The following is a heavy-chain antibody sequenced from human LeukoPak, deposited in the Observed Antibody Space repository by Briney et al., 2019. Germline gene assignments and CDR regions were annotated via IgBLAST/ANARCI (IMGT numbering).Heavy chain of an antibody. CDR2: IIPIFGTA. CDR1: GGTFSSYA. CDR3: ARNYYDFWSGSTSHGRFDP. J-gene: IGHJ5*02. V-gene: IGHV1-69*05. Sequence: SVKVSCKASGGTFSSYAISWVRQAPGQGLGWMGGIIPIFGTANYAQKFQGRVTITTDESTSTAYMELSSLRSEDTAVYYCARNYYDFWSGSTSHGRFDPWGQGTLVTVSS. D-gene: IGHD3-3*01.